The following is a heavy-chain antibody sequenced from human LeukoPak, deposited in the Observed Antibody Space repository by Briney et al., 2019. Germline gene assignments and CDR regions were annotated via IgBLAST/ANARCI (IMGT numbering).Heavy chain of an antibody. D-gene: IGHD5/OR15-5a*01. V-gene: IGHV3-21*01. CDR2: INSYSSHI. J-gene: IGHJ4*02. CDR1: GFTFSTSA. Sequence: GGSLRLSCAASGFTFSTSAMNWVRQAPGKGLEWVSSINSYSSHIYYAASVRGRFTVSRDNARNSVFLQMNSLTAEDTAVYYCARDPERYLRTGKFDYWGQGTLVTVSS. CDR3: ARDPERYLRTGKFDY.